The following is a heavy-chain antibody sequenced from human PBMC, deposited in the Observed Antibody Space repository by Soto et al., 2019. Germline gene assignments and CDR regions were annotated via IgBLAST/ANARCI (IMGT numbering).Heavy chain of an antibody. D-gene: IGHD3-22*01. Sequence: ASVKVSCKVSGYTLTELSMHWVRQAPGKGLEWMGGFDPEDGETIYAQKFQGRVTMTEDTSTDTAYMELSSLRSEDTAVYYCATLKRHYSDSSVYYCLDYWGQGTLVTVSS. CDR3: ATLKRHYSDSSVYYCLDY. CDR2: FDPEDGET. V-gene: IGHV1-24*01. CDR1: GYTLTELS. J-gene: IGHJ4*02.